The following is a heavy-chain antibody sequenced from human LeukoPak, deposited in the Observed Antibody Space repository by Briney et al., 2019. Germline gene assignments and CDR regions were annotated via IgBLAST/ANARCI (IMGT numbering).Heavy chain of an antibody. D-gene: IGHD3-22*01. Sequence: PSETLSLMCSVYGWPQSGLHWQGPRQPPGKGLEWIGEINHSGSTNYNPSLKSRVTISVDTSKNQFSPKLSSVNAADTAVYYCATLYYYENSCYKGANNDACDICGQGKMVTVSS. CDR1: GWPQSGLH. CDR3: ATLYYYENSCYKGANNDACDI. V-gene: IGHV4-34*01. J-gene: IGHJ3*02. CDR2: INHSGST.